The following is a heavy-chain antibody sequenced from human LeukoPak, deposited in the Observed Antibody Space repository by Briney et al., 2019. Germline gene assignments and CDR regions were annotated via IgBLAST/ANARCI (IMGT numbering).Heavy chain of an antibody. CDR2: IYHSGST. CDR1: GYSISSGYY. CDR3: ARDKVAGTGDWFDP. J-gene: IGHJ5*02. D-gene: IGHD6-19*01. V-gene: IGHV4-38-2*02. Sequence: PPETLSLTCTVSGYSISSGYYWGWIRQPPGKGLEWIGSIYHSGSTNYNPSLKSRVTISVDTSKNQFSLKLTSVTAADTAVYYCARDKVAGTGDWFDPWGQGTLVTVSS.